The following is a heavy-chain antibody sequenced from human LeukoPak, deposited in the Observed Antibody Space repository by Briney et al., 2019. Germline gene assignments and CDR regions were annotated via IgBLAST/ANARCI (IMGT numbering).Heavy chain of an antibody. CDR1: GGSISSYY. CDR2: IYYSGST. J-gene: IGHJ4*02. D-gene: IGHD6-19*01. CDR3: AREASSGWYRTFDY. V-gene: IGHV4-59*01. Sequence: PSETLSLTCTVSGGSISSYYWSWIRQPPGRGLEWIGYIYYSGSTNYNPSLKSRVTISVDTSKNQFSLKLSSVIAADTAVYYCAREASSGWYRTFDYWGQGTLVTVSS.